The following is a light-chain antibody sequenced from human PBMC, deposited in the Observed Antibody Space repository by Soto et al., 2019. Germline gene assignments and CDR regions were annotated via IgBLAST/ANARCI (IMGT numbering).Light chain of an antibody. Sequence: QSVLTQPPSVSGAPGQRVTISCTGSSSNIGAGYDVHWYQQLPGTAPKLLIYRNNNRPSGVPDRFSGSKSGTSASLAITGLQAEDEAHYYCQSYDNRLSVSHFGGGTKLTVL. J-gene: IGLJ2*01. V-gene: IGLV1-40*01. CDR3: QSYDNRLSVSH. CDR2: RNN. CDR1: SSNIGAGYD.